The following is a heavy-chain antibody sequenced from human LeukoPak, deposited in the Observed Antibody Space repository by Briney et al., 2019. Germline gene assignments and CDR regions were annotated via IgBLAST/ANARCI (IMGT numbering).Heavy chain of an antibody. CDR3: AHRDTTMVRVDY. D-gene: IGHD5-18*01. Sequence: GGSLRLSCAASGFTFRNASMSWVRQAPGKGLEWVGRIKSKTDGGTTNYAAPVKGRFTISRDDSKNTLYLQMNSLTTEDTAVYFCAHRDTTMVRVDYWGQGTLVTVSS. CDR1: GFTFRNAS. J-gene: IGHJ4*02. CDR2: IKSKTDGGTT. V-gene: IGHV3-15*01.